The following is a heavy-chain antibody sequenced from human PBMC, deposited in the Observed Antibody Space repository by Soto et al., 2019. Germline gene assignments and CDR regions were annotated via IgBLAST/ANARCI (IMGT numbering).Heavy chain of an antibody. CDR2: IYYSGST. V-gene: IGHV4-39*07. Sequence: PSETLSLTCTVSGGSINSTFYYWGWIRQPPGKGLEWIGSIYYSGSTNYNPSLKSRVTISVDTSKNQFSLKLSSVTAADTAVYYCARYSGSGSYYPWVFDYWGQGTLVTVSS. CDR3: ARYSGSGSYYPWVFDY. D-gene: IGHD3-10*01. CDR1: GGSINSTFYY. J-gene: IGHJ4*02.